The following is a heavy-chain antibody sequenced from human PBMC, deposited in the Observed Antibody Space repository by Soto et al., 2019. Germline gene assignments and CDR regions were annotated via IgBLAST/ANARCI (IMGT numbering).Heavy chain of an antibody. CDR1: GGSFSGYY. Sequence: QVQLQQWGAGLLKPSETLSLTCAVYGGSFSGYYWSWIRQPPGKGLEWIGEINHGGSTNYNPSLNSQLTISVDTSKNQFSPKLSSGTASDTAVYYCAREVLGDTAMVCSLDYWGQGTRVIVAA. CDR3: AREVLGDTAMVCSLDY. V-gene: IGHV4-34*01. D-gene: IGHD5-18*01. J-gene: IGHJ4*02. CDR2: INHGGST.